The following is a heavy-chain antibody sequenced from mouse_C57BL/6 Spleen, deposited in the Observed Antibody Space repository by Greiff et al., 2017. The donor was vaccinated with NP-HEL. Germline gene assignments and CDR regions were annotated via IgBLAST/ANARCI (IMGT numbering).Heavy chain of an antibody. CDR2: IYPRSGNT. D-gene: IGHD1-1*01. Sequence: QVQLQQSGAELARPGASVKLSCKASGYTFTSYGISWVKQRTGQGLEWIGEIYPRSGNTYYNEEFKGKATLTADKSSSTAYMELRSLTSEDSAVYFCAIPYYGSSYDAMDYWGQGTSVTVSS. J-gene: IGHJ4*01. V-gene: IGHV1-81*01. CDR3: AIPYYGSSYDAMDY. CDR1: GYTFTSYG.